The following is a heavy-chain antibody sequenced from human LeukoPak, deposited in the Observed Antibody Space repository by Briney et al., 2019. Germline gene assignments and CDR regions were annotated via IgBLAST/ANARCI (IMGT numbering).Heavy chain of an antibody. CDR1: GGSISSSSYY. V-gene: IGHV4-39*07. J-gene: IGHJ4*03. CDR2: IYYSGST. CDR3: ARGRRYYGSGSYYFDY. D-gene: IGHD3-10*01. Sequence: SETLSLTCTVSGGSISSSSYYWGWIRQPPGKGLEWIGSIYYSGSTYYNPSLKSRVTISVDTSKNQFSLKLSSVTAADTAVYYCARGRRYYGSGSYYFDYWGRGTTVTVSS.